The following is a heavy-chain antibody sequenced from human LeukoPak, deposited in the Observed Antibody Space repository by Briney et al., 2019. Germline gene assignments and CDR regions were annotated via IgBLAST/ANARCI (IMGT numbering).Heavy chain of an antibody. J-gene: IGHJ4*02. CDR3: AKGLHGSTSYGVDY. CDR1: GFTFSNYA. D-gene: IGHD6-13*01. CDR2: ISGSGGTT. Sequence: GGSLTLSCIASGFTFSNYAMTWVRQAPGKGLEWVSSISGSGGTTYYADSVKGRFTISGDNSKNYLYLQRSSLRVEDTAVYYCAKGLHGSTSYGVDYWGQGTLVTVSS. V-gene: IGHV3-23*01.